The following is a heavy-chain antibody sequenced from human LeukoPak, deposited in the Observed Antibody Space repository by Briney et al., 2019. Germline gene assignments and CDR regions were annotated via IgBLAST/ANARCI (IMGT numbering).Heavy chain of an antibody. D-gene: IGHD1-26*01. CDR1: GFTFSSFA. J-gene: IGHJ6*03. Sequence: GGSLRLSCAASGFTFSSFAMNWVRQAPGKGLEWVSGISNSGGSTFYADSVKGRFTISRDNSKNTLYLQMNSLRAEDTAVYYCAKRVVGFTNYYYMDVWAKGTTVTVSS. V-gene: IGHV3-23*01. CDR3: AKRVVGFTNYYYMDV. CDR2: ISNSGGST.